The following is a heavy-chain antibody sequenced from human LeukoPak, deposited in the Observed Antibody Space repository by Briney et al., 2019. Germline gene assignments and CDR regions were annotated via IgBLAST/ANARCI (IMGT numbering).Heavy chain of an antibody. CDR3: GGPRNKGAFDI. D-gene: IGHD1-14*01. CDR2: IYYSGST. CDR1: GGSISSYY. V-gene: IGHV4-59*08. J-gene: IGHJ3*02. Sequence: SETLSLTCTVSGGSISSYYWSWIRQPPGKGLEWIGSIYYSGSTNYNPSLKSRVTISVDTSKNQFSLKLSSVTAADTAVYYCGGPRNKGAFDIWGRGTMVTVSS.